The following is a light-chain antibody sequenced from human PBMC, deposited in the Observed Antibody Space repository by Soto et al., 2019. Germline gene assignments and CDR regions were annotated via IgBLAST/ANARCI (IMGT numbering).Light chain of an antibody. CDR1: QSISSTF. CDR2: GAS. CDR3: QQYESSLT. J-gene: IGKJ1*01. Sequence: EIVLTQSPGTLSVSPGERATLSCRASQSISSTFLAWYQHKPGQPPRVLIYGASRRATGIPDRFSGSGSGTDFTLTISRLEPEDFAVYYCQQYESSLTFCQGTKVE. V-gene: IGKV3-20*01.